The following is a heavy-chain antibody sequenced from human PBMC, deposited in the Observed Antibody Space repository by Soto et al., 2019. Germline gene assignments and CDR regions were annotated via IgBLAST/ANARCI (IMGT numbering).Heavy chain of an antibody. Sequence: QVRLVQSGAEMKKPGASVKVSCRTSGYTFTGYHIHWVRQAPGQGLEWMGWINPHSGGTNYAQEFRGRVTTTRDTSISTAYMEVNSLRSDDTAVYYCARGCSGGTCFLFDIWGQGTLVTVTS. CDR3: ARGCSGGTCFLFDI. CDR1: GYTFTGYH. V-gene: IGHV1-2*02. CDR2: INPHSGGT. J-gene: IGHJ5*02. D-gene: IGHD2-15*01.